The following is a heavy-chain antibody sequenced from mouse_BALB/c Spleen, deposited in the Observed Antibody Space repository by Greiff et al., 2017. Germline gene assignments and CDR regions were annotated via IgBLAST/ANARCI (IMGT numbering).Heavy chain of an antibody. CDR3: ARAGTGAMDY. V-gene: IGHV1-69*02. D-gene: IGHD4-1*01. J-gene: IGHJ4*01. CDR1: GYTFTSYW. CDR2: IDPSDSET. Sequence: VQLQQPGAELVKPGAPVKLSCKASGYTFTSYWMNWVKQRPGRGLEWIGRIDPSDSETHYNQKFKDKATLTVDKSSSTAYIQLSSLTSEDSAVYYCARAGTGAMDYWGQGTSVTVSS.